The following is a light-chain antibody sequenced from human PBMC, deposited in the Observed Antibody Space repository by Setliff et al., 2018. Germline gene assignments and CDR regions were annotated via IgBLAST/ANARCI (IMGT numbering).Light chain of an antibody. CDR2: AVS. V-gene: IGLV2-14*01. CDR1: SSDVGGYDY. J-gene: IGLJ1*01. CDR3: NAYTSGTTYV. Sequence: QSALAQPAAVSRSPGQSITISCTGTSSDVGGYDYVSWYQQHPGKAPKLIIYAVSDRPSGVSNRFSGSKSGNTASLTISGLQTEDEADYYCNAYTSGTTYVFGTGTKVTVL.